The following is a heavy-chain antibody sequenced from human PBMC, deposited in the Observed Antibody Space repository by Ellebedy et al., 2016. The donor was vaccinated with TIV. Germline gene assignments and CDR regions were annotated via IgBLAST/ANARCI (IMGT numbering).Heavy chain of an antibody. CDR1: GGSINSGEYY. J-gene: IGHJ4*02. CDR2: IYYRGTT. V-gene: IGHV4-31*03. D-gene: IGHD3/OR15-3a*01. Sequence: SETLSLTXTVSGGSINSGEYYWNWIRQHPGKGLEWIGYIYYRGTTDYNPSLRSRVSIEVDTSKRQLSLKLNFVTAADTAVYYCAGVDAHSKDWLDYWGQGTRVTVSS. CDR3: AGVDAHSKDWLDY.